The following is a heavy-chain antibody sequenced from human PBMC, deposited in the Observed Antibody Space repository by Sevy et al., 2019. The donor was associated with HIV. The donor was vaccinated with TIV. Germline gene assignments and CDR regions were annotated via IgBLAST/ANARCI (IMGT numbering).Heavy chain of an antibody. CDR3: TRGGRVYSYYSSDY. J-gene: IGHJ4*02. CDR2: IRSEVYGGTT. D-gene: IGHD4-4*01. V-gene: IGHV3-49*03. Sequence: GGSLRLSCTASGFTFGDYAMSWFRQAPGKGLEWVGFIRSEVYGGTTEYAASVKGRFTISRDDSKSIAYLQMNSLKTEDTAVYYCTRGGRVYSYYSSDYWGQGTLVTVSS. CDR1: GFTFGDYA.